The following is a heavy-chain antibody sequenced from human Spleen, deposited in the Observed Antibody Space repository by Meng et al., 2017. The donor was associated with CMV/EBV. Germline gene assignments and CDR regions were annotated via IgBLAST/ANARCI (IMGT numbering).Heavy chain of an antibody. Sequence: GGSLRLSCGASGFTFSSYGMHWVRQAPGKGLEWVAFIRYDGSNKYYLDFVKGRFTISRDNSKNTLYLQMNSLRGEDTAVYYCAKEWAPHEHFDYWGQGTLVTVSS. J-gene: IGHJ4*02. CDR2: IRYDGSNK. CDR1: GFTFSSYG. V-gene: IGHV3-30*02. CDR3: AKEWAPHEHFDY.